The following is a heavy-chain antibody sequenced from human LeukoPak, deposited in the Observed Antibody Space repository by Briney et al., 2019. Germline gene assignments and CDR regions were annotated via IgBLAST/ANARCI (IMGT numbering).Heavy chain of an antibody. Sequence: GASVKVSCKASGYTFTSYYMHWVRQAPGQGLEWMGIINPSGGSTSYAQKFQGRVTMTRDTSTSTVYMELSSLRSEDTAVYYCARDKGVLGVFFGTYYSYSGREGGGKGPTAPVP. CDR3: ARDKGVLGVFFGTYYSYSGREG. J-gene: IGHJ6*04. CDR2: INPSGGST. CDR1: GYTFTSYY. V-gene: IGHV1-46*01. D-gene: IGHD3-16*01.